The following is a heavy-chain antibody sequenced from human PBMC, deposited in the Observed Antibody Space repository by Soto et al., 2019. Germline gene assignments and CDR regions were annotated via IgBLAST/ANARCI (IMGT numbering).Heavy chain of an antibody. D-gene: IGHD4-17*01. V-gene: IGHV3-7*01. Sequence: EVQLVESGGGLVQPGGSLRLSCAASGFTFSSYWMSWVRQAPGKGLEWVANIKQDGSEKYYVDSVKGRFTISRDNAKNSLYLQMNSLRGEDTAVYYCARETTAVSDAFGIWGQGTMVNVSS. CDR3: ARETTAVSDAFGI. CDR1: GFTFSSYW. J-gene: IGHJ3*02. CDR2: IKQDGSEK.